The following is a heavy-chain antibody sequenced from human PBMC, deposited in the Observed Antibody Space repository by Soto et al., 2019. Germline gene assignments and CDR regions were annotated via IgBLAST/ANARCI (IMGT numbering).Heavy chain of an antibody. V-gene: IGHV1-2*02. CDR2: INPNSGST. J-gene: IGHJ3*02. CDR1: GYTFIGYY. D-gene: IGHD2-15*01. CDR3: ASYCSSVSCYDEI. Sequence: QVQLVQSGAEVKKPGASVKVSCKASGYTFIGYYIHWVRQAPGQGLEWMGWINPNSGSTTYAQKFQGRVTMTKDTSISTTYMDLSRLISDDTAVYYCASYCSSVSCYDEIWGQGTMVTVSS.